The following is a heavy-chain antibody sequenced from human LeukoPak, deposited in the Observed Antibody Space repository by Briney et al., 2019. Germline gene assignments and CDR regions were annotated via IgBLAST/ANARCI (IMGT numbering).Heavy chain of an antibody. D-gene: IGHD4-17*01. CDR2: IWDDGNKK. V-gene: IGHV3-33*01. CDR1: GCTFSDYG. J-gene: IGHJ3*02. CDR3: ARDFGTTVTIFGAVDI. Sequence: GGSLRLSCAACGCTFSDYGMGLFRQAPGKGLEWVALIWDDGNKKSHADTVKGRFTISRDNSKNTLYLQMKSLRVEDTAVYYCARDFGTTVTIFGAVDISGQGTKVIVSS.